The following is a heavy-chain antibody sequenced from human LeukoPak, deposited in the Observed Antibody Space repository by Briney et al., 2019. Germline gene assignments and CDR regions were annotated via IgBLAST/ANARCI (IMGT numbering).Heavy chain of an antibody. Sequence: SETLSLTCAVYGGSFSGYYWSWIRQPPGKGLEWIGEINHSGSTNYNPSLKSRVTISVDTSKNQFSLKLSSVTAADTAVYYCARGRRYWGQGTLVPVSS. CDR2: INHSGST. J-gene: IGHJ4*02. V-gene: IGHV4-34*01. CDR1: GGSFSGYY. CDR3: ARGRRY.